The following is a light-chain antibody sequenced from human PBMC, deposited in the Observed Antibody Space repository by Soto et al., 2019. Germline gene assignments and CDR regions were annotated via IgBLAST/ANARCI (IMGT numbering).Light chain of an antibody. Sequence: QPVLTQPPSASGTPGQRVTISCSGSDSNIGINTVNWYQQLPGTAPKLLIFFNNQRPSGVPDRFSGSKSGTSASLAISGLQSEDEADYYCATWDDSLNGFVLFGGGTKLTVL. CDR3: ATWDDSLNGFVL. J-gene: IGLJ2*01. V-gene: IGLV1-44*01. CDR1: DSNIGINT. CDR2: FNN.